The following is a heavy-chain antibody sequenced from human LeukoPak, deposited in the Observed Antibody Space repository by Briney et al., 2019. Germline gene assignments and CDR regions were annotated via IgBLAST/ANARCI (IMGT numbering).Heavy chain of an antibody. D-gene: IGHD3-3*01. CDR3: ATRVIITIFGVVTDAFDI. J-gene: IGHJ3*02. Sequence: ASVTVSCKASGYTFTSYYMHWVRQAPGQGLEWMGIINPSGGSTSYAQKFQGRVIMTRDTSTSTVYMELSSLRSEDTAVYYCATRVIITIFGVVTDAFDIWGQGTMVTVSS. CDR1: GYTFTSYY. V-gene: IGHV1-46*01. CDR2: INPSGGST.